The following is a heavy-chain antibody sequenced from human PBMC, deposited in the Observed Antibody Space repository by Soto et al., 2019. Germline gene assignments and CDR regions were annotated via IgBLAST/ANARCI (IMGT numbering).Heavy chain of an antibody. CDR1: GFTFSSYS. D-gene: IGHD2-2*01. V-gene: IGHV3-21*01. J-gene: IGHJ6*02. Sequence: GGSLRLSCAASGFTFSSYSMNWVRQAPGKGLEWVSSISSSSSYIYYAESVKGRFTISRDNAKNSLYLQMNSLRAEDTAVYYCAREYPEPRGMDVWGQGTTVTVSS. CDR2: ISSSSSYI. CDR3: AREYPEPRGMDV.